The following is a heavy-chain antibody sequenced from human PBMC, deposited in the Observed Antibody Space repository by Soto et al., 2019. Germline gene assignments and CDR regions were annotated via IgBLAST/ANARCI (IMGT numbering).Heavy chain of an antibody. CDR3: ANLKTYYYDSSGYRWFDP. CDR2: ISGSGGST. Sequence: GGSLRLSCAASGFTFSSYAMSWVRQAPGKGLEWVSAISGSGGSTYYADSVKGRFTISRDNSKNTLYLQMNSLRAEDTAVYYCANLKTYYYDSSGYRWFDPWGQGTLVTVSS. J-gene: IGHJ5*02. CDR1: GFTFSSYA. D-gene: IGHD3-22*01. V-gene: IGHV3-23*01.